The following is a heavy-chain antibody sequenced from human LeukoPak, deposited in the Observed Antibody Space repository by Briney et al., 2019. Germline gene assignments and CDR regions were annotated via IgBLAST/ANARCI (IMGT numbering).Heavy chain of an antibody. CDR3: AKVKRITMIVVIPGFDY. V-gene: IGHV1-8*03. CDR2: MNPNSGNT. J-gene: IGHJ4*02. Sequence: ASVKVSCKASGYTFTNYDINWVRQATGQGLEWMGWMNPNSGNTGYAQKFQGRVTITRNTSISTAYMELSSLRAEDTAVYYCAKVKRITMIVVIPGFDYWGQGTLVTVSS. CDR1: GYTFTNYD. D-gene: IGHD3-22*01.